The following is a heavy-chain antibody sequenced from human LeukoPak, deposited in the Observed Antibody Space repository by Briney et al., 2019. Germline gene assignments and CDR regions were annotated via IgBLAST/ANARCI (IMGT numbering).Heavy chain of an antibody. D-gene: IGHD1-7*01. Sequence: SVKVSCKASGYTFTAYYIHWVRQAPGQGLEWMGGIIPIFGTANYAQKFQGRVTITADESTSTAYMELSSLRSEDTAVYYCARAQLELAPGAFDIWGQGTMVTVSS. J-gene: IGHJ3*02. V-gene: IGHV1-69*13. CDR1: GYTFTAYY. CDR2: IIPIFGTA. CDR3: ARAQLELAPGAFDI.